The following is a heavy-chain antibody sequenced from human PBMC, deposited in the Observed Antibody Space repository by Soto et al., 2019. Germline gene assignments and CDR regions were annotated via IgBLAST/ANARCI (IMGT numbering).Heavy chain of an antibody. D-gene: IGHD6-13*01. CDR2: INPKSGGT. Sequence: QAQLVQSGAEVKKPGASVKVSCMASGYTFSGHYLHWVRQAPGQGLEWMGWINPKSGGTGYAQKFQGRVTMTTDTSTSTSYMELSSLRPADTAVYYCARGIAALRLSWFGPWGQGTLVTVSS. CDR3: ARGIAALRLSWFGP. V-gene: IGHV1-2*02. CDR1: GYTFSGHY. J-gene: IGHJ5*02.